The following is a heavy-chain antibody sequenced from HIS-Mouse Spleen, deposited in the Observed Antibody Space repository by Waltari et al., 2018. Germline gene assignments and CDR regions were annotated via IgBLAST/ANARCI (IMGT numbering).Heavy chain of an antibody. J-gene: IGHJ4*02. CDR3: AKDISSTSSAQGY. V-gene: IGHV3-9*01. D-gene: IGHD2-2*01. CDR1: GFTFDDYA. Sequence: EVQLVESGGGLVQPGRSLRLSCAASGFTFDDYAMHWFRQAPGKGLEWVSGISWNSGSIGYADSVKGRFTISRDNAKNSLYLQMNSLRAEDTALYYCAKDISSTSSAQGYWGQGTLVTVSS. CDR2: ISWNSGSI.